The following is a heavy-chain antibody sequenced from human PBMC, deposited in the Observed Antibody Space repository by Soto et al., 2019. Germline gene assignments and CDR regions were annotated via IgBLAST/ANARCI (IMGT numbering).Heavy chain of an antibody. CDR2: INSDGSSS. CDR3: ASRHTSSWSALDY. J-gene: IGHJ4*02. Sequence: GCVRQTCAASEFAYRGGCMNCVNQAPEKGLVWVSHINSDGSSSTYAGSVKGRFTISRDNSKNTLFLQMNSLRVEDTAVYYCASRHTSSWSALDYWGQGTQVTVSS. V-gene: IGHV3-74*01. D-gene: IGHD6-13*01. CDR1: EFAYRGGC.